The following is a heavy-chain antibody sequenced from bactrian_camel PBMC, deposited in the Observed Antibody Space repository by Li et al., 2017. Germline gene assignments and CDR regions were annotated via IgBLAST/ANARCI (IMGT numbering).Heavy chain of an antibody. D-gene: IGHD3*01. Sequence: VQLVESGGGSVQTGGSLRLSCAASGGTTGCMGWFRQAPGKEREGVATINSFDIPYYADSVKGRFTFSQDNAGNTLYLQMNNLTSEDTAMYYCAAGRSPPITNLCRLYREYMYWGQGTQVTVS. CDR2: INSFDIP. CDR3: AAGRSPPITNLCRLYREYMY. V-gene: IGHV3S55*01. J-gene: IGHJ4*01. CDR1: GGTTGC.